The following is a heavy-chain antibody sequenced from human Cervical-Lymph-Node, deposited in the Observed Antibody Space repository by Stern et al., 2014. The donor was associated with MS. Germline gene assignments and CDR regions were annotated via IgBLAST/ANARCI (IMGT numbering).Heavy chain of an antibody. CDR2: IYHSGTT. D-gene: IGHD5-18*01. CDR1: GGSVRSGTYY. CDR3: ARDYPSYVDTAMAPYWYFDL. J-gene: IGHJ2*01. V-gene: IGHV4-61*01. Sequence: VQLEESGPGLVKPSETLSLTCSVSGGSVRSGTYYWSWIRQSPGKGLEYIGNIYHSGTTNYNPSLNSRVIISIDTSKNQFSLKLNSVTAADTAVYYCARDYPSYVDTAMAPYWYFDLWGRGTLVTVSS.